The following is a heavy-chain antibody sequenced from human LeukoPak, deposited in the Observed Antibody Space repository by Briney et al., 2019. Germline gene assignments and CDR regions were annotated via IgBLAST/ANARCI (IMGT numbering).Heavy chain of an antibody. V-gene: IGHV3-7*03. CDR1: GFTFSSYG. CDR3: AKDVTYYDGSGYYHYIDS. D-gene: IGHD3-22*01. Sequence: GGSLRLSCAASGFTFSSYGMHWVRQAPGKGLEWLANIKQDGSEKYYVDSVKGRFTISRDNAKNSLYLQMNSLRVEDTAFYYCAKDVTYYDGSGYYHYIDSWGQGTLVTVSS. CDR2: IKQDGSEK. J-gene: IGHJ4*02.